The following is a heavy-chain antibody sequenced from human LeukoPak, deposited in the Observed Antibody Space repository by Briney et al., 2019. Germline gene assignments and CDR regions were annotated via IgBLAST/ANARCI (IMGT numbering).Heavy chain of an antibody. V-gene: IGHV3-33*08. J-gene: IGHJ6*02. D-gene: IGHD6-19*01. CDR1: GFTFSSTY. CDR3: ARGGGYSSGWYLFYYYGMDV. CDR2: IWYDGSNK. Sequence: GGSLRLSCAASGFTFSSTYMSWVRQSPGKGLEWVAVIWYDGSNKYYADSVKGRFTISRDNSKNTLYLQMNSLRAEDTAVYYCARGGGYSSGWYLFYYYGMDVWGQGTTVTVFS.